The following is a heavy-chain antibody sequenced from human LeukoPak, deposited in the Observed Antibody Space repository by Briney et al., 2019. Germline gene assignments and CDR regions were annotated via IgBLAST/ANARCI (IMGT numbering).Heavy chain of an antibody. J-gene: IGHJ4*02. CDR2: INHSGST. Sequence: PSETLSLTCAVYGGSFSGYYWSWIRQPPGKGLEWIGEINHSGSTNYNPSLKSRVTISVDTSKNQFSLKLSSVTAADTAVYYCARGPLHDYSQDFDYWGQGTLVTVSS. D-gene: IGHD4-4*01. CDR3: ARGPLHDYSQDFDY. V-gene: IGHV4-34*01. CDR1: GGSFSGYY.